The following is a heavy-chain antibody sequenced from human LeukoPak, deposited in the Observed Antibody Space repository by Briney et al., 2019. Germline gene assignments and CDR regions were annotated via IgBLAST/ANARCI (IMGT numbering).Heavy chain of an antibody. CDR1: GFTFSSYA. Sequence: GRSLRLSCAASGFTFSSYAMSWVRQAPGKGLEWVSGISDSGGSTYYADSVKGRFIISRDNSKNTLYLQMNSLRAEDTAVYYCAKVGGWEQIDYWGQGTLVTVSS. CDR2: ISDSGGST. D-gene: IGHD1-26*01. V-gene: IGHV3-23*01. J-gene: IGHJ4*02. CDR3: AKVGGWEQIDY.